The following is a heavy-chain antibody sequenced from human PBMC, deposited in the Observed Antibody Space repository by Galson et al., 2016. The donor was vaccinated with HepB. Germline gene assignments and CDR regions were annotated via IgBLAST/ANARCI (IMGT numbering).Heavy chain of an antibody. CDR3: ATGLHQGPIGLPPGTLLQEHL. J-gene: IGHJ6*01. CDR2: FDPENGGT. Sequence: SVKVSCKVSEYTHTELSIHWVRQAPGKGLEWMGGFDPENGGTVYAQKLQGRATMTEETSTDTAYMELSSLRSEDTAVYYCATGLHQGPIGLPPGTLLQEHLWG. V-gene: IGHV1-24*01. CDR1: EYTHTELS.